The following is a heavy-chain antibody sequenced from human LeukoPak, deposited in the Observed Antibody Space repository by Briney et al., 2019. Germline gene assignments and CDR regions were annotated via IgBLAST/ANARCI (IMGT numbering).Heavy chain of an antibody. V-gene: IGHV3-15*01. CDR1: GFTFSNTW. CDR2: IKRIIDGGTT. J-gene: IGHJ4*02. D-gene: IGHD1-20*01. CDR3: TTAVGYNWNDLLDY. Sequence: GGSLRLSCAASGFTFSNTWMNWVRQAPGKGLEWVGRIKRIIDGGTTDYAAPVKGRFTVSRDDSINTLYLQMSSLKTEDTAVYYCTTAVGYNWNDLLDYWGQGTLVTVSS.